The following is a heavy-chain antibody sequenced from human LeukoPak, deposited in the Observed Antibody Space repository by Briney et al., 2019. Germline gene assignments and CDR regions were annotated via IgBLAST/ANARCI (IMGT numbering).Heavy chain of an antibody. CDR3: ARIRGYYYYYMDV. V-gene: IGHV2-70*18. J-gene: IGHJ6*03. CDR1: GGSISSYY. CDR2: IDWDDDK. Sequence: TLSLTCAVSGGSISSYYWSWVRQPPGKALEWLALIDWDDDKYYSTSLKTRLTISKDTSKNQVVLTMTNMDPVDTATYYCARIRGYYYYYMDVWGKGTTVTVSS.